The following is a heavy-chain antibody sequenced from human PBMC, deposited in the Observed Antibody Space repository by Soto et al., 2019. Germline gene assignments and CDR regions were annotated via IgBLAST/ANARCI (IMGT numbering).Heavy chain of an antibody. V-gene: IGHV1-69*13. J-gene: IGHJ4*02. Sequence: GASVKVSCKASGGTFSSYAISWARQAPGQGLEWMGGIIPIFGTANYAQKFQGRVTITADESTSTAYMELSSLRSEDTAVYYCAREAVAGSYEAALYYFDYWGQGTLVTVSS. CDR3: AREAVAGSYEAALYYFDY. D-gene: IGHD1-26*01. CDR1: GGTFSSYA. CDR2: IIPIFGTA.